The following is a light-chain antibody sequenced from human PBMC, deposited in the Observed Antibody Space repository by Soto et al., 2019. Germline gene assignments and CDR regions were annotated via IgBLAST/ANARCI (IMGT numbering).Light chain of an antibody. CDR3: AAWDASLNGVI. CDR1: SSNIGTYT. J-gene: IGLJ2*01. Sequence: QSVLTQPPSASGTPGQRVTISCSGSSSNIGTYTVNWYQQVPGTAPKLLIYSNNQRPSGVPERFSGSKSGTSASRAISGLQSEDEADYYCAAWDASLNGVIFGGGTKLTVL. V-gene: IGLV1-44*01. CDR2: SNN.